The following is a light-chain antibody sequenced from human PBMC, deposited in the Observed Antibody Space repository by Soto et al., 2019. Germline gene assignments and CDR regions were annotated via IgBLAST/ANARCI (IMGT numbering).Light chain of an antibody. CDR2: KAS. J-gene: IGKJ1*01. V-gene: IGKV1-5*03. Sequence: DIEMTQSPSTLSVSVGERVTLTCRASQSISSWLAWYQQKPGQAPKLLIYKASSLDSGIPSRFSGSGSGTDFTLTISSLEPDDFAAYYCQHYNSYSEAFGQGTKVDI. CDR1: QSISSW. CDR3: QHYNSYSEA.